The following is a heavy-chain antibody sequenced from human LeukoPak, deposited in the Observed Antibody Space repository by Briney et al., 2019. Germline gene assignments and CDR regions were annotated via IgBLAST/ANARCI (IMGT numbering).Heavy chain of an antibody. J-gene: IGHJ5*02. CDR2: IYYSGST. CDR3: ARSGITVTTMDNWWFGDWFDP. D-gene: IGHD4-17*01. CDR1: GGSISSGGYY. Sequence: SETLSLTCTVSGGSISSGGYYWSWIRQHPGKGLEWIGYIYYSGSTYYNPSLKSRVTISVDTSKNQFSLKLSSVTAADTAVYYCARSGITVTTMDNWWFGDWFDPWGQGTLVTVSS. V-gene: IGHV4-31*03.